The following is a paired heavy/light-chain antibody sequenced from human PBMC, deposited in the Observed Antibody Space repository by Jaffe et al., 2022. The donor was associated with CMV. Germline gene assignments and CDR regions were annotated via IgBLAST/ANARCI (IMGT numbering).Heavy chain of an antibody. CDR2: VSSTSSYI. J-gene: IGHJ4*02. CDR3: ARDGFSYYYGSGTYYHRPNFDY. Sequence: EVQLVESGGGLVKPGGSLRLSCAASGFTFSSNGMNWVRQAPGKGLEWVSSVSSTSSYIYYADSVKGRFTISRDNAKNSLYLQMNSLRAEDTAVYYCARDGFSYYYGSGTYYHRPNFDYWGQGTLVTVSS. D-gene: IGHD3-10*01. CDR1: GFTFSSNG. V-gene: IGHV3-21*01.
Light chain of an antibody. CDR3: QQSFITPPT. Sequence: DVQMTQSPSSLSASVGDRVTITCRASRSITSYLNWYQQKPGKAPNLLIYGASSLQSGVPSRFSGSGSGTDFTLTISSLQPEDFATYYCQQSFITPPTFGGGTKVEIK. CDR1: RSITSY. V-gene: IGKV1-39*01. CDR2: GAS. J-gene: IGKJ4*01.